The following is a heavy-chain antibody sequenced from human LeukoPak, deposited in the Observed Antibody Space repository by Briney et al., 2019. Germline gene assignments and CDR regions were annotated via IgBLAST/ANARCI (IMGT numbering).Heavy chain of an antibody. V-gene: IGHV3-30*19. Sequence: PGGSLRLSCTASGFTFSSYGMHWVRQAPGKGLEWVAVISYDGSNKYYADSVKGRFTISRDNSKNTLYLQMNSLRAEDTAVCYCARVGYSSSWYPPFHYYYGMDVWGQGTTVTVSS. J-gene: IGHJ6*02. CDR3: ARVGYSSSWYPPFHYYYGMDV. D-gene: IGHD6-13*01. CDR2: ISYDGSNK. CDR1: GFTFSSYG.